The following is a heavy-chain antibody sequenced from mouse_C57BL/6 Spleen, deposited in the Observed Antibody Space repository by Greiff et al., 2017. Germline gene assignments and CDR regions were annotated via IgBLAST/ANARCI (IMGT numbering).Heavy chain of an antibody. V-gene: IGHV1-62-2*01. J-gene: IGHJ1*03. CDR2: FYPGSGSI. CDR1: GYTFTEYT. D-gene: IGHD1-1*01. CDR3: ARHEVLITTVVATGYFDV. Sequence: VQLQQSGAELVKPGASVKLSCKASGYTFTEYTIHWVKQRSGQGLEWFGWFYPGSGSIKYNEKFKDKATLTADKSSSTVYMELSRLTSEDSAVYFCARHEVLITTVVATGYFDVWGTGTTVTVSS.